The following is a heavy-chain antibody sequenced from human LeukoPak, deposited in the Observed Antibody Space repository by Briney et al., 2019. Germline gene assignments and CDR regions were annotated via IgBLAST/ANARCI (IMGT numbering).Heavy chain of an antibody. Sequence: GGSLRLSCAPSGFTFNTYEMSWVRHAPEEGLGWVSYIFGRGTTKYYTDSVKGRSTISRDSAENSLYLQMNELRAEDTAVYYCARPNYYDSSAFYYYFYGMDVWGQGTTVTVSS. CDR2: IFGRGTTK. CDR3: ARPNYYDSSAFYYYFYGMDV. D-gene: IGHD3-22*01. J-gene: IGHJ6*02. CDR1: GFTFNTYE. V-gene: IGHV3-48*03.